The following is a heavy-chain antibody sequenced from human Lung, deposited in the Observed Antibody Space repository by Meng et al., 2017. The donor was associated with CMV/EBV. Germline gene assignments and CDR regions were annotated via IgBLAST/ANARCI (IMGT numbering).Heavy chain of an antibody. CDR1: GDTFSRYA. Sequence: SXXVSXKASGDTFSRYAVSWVRQAPGQGLEWVGGIITIFGTPYYAQKFQGRVTITTDESTTTVYMELSSLRFEDTAVYYCVRGGGSGTPTWKYYGMDVWGQGTTVTVSS. J-gene: IGHJ6*02. V-gene: IGHV1-69*05. CDR3: VRGGGSGTPTWKYYGMDV. CDR2: IITIFGTP. D-gene: IGHD1-1*01.